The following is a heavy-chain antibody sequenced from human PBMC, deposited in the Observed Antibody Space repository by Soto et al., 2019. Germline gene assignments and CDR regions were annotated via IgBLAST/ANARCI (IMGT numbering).Heavy chain of an antibody. CDR2: ISGYNGNT. D-gene: IGHD2-15*01. Sequence: QVQLVQSGAEVKKPGASVRVSCKASGYTFTSYGISWVRQAPGQGLEWMGWISGYNGNTNYAQKLQGRVTMTKDTSTSPANMELRSLRSDDTAVYYCARGYCSGGSCYTGWFDPWGQGTLVTVSS. V-gene: IGHV1-18*01. CDR1: GYTFTSYG. CDR3: ARGYCSGGSCYTGWFDP. J-gene: IGHJ5*02.